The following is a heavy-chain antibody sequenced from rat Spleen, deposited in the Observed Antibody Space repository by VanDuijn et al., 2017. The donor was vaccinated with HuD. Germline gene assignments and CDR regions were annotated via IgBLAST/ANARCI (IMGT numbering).Heavy chain of an antibody. J-gene: IGHJ2*01. D-gene: IGHD4-1*01. V-gene: IGHV2-45*01. CDR2: MWSGGST. CDR1: GFSLTSYN. CDR3: ARDVRGPVDY. Sequence: QVQLMESGPGLVQPSETLSLTCTVSGFSLTSYNVHWVRQPPGKGLEWMGVMWSGGSTDYNSALKSRLSISRETSKNQVFLKMNSLQSEDTTTYSCARDVRGPVDYWGQGVMVTVSS.